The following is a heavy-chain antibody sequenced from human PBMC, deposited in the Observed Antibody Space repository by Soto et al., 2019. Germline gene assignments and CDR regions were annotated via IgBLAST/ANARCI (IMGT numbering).Heavy chain of an antibody. CDR1: GFSLSDYY. D-gene: IGHD1-1*01. J-gene: IGHJ4*02. CDR3: GRDLNWNYADY. V-gene: IGHV3-11*01. CDR2: ISGSGDII. Sequence: PGGSLRLSCVASGFSLSDYYMSWMRQAPGQGLEWISHISGSGDIIYYADAVKGRFTISRDNAKNSLYLQMNNLRAEDTAMYYCGRDLNWNYADYWGQGTLVTVSS.